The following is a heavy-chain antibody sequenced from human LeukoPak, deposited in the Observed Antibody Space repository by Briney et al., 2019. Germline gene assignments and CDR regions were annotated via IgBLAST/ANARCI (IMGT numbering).Heavy chain of an antibody. V-gene: IGHV3-30*03. CDR3: ARDLMWLVDY. CDR2: VSKRGSVD. D-gene: IGHD6-19*01. Sequence: GGSLRLSCVASGFIFSDYDMPWARQAPGKGLEWLAYVSKRGSVDYYADSVKGRFTASRDNSRSTAYLQMNSLTPDDSAVYYCARDLMWLVDYWGQGTLVTASA. J-gene: IGHJ4*02. CDR1: GFIFSDYD.